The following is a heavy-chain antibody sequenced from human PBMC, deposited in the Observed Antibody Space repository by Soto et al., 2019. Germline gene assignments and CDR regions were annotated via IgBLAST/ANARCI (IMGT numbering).Heavy chain of an antibody. CDR2: ISGSGGST. D-gene: IGHD4-17*01. CDR1: EFTFSSYA. V-gene: IGHV3-23*01. CDR3: AKHRDGDYAY. Sequence: EVQLLESGGGLVQPGGSLRLFCAASEFTFSSYAMSWVRQAPGKGLEWVSAISGSGGSTYYADSVKGRFTISRDNSKNKLYLQMNSLRAEDTAVYYCAKHRDGDYAYWGQGTLVTVSS. J-gene: IGHJ4*02.